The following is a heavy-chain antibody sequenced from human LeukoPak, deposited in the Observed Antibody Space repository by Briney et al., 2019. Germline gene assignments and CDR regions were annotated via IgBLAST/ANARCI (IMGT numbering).Heavy chain of an antibody. CDR2: IYHSGST. V-gene: IGHV4-34*01. CDR3: ARMVRGVGDY. D-gene: IGHD3-10*01. Sequence: SETLSLTCAVYGGSFSGYYWSWIRQPPGKGLEWIGSIYHSGSTYYNPSLKSRVTISVDTSKNQFSLKLSSVTAADTAVYYCARMVRGVGDYWGQGTLVTVSS. J-gene: IGHJ4*02. CDR1: GGSFSGYY.